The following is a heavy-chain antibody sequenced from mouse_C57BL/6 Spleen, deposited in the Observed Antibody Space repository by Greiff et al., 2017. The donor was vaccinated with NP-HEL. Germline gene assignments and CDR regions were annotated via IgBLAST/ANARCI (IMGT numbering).Heavy chain of an antibody. CDR3: ARSHAYYYGSSYNYAMDY. V-gene: IGHV1-39*01. Sequence: VQLQQPGPELVKPGASVKLSCKASGYSFTDYYMNWVKQSPGKSLEWIGVINPNYGTTSYNQKFKGKATLTVDQSSSTAYMQLNSLTSEDSAVYYCARSHAYYYGSSYNYAMDYWGQGTSVTVSS. CDR1: GYSFTDYY. D-gene: IGHD1-1*01. CDR2: INPNYGTT. J-gene: IGHJ4*01.